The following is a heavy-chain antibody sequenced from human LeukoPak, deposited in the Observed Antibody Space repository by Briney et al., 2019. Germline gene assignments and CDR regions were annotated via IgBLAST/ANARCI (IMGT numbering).Heavy chain of an antibody. D-gene: IGHD3-22*01. CDR3: ARDNDYYDSSGYYSDAFDI. J-gene: IGHJ3*02. CDR2: IYYSGST. Sequence: SETLSLTCTVSGGSIGSYYWSWIRQPPGKGLEWIGYIYYSGSTNYNPSLKSRVTISVDTSKNQFSLKLSSVTAADAAVYYCARDNDYYDSSGYYSDAFDIWGQGTMVTVSS. V-gene: IGHV4-59*01. CDR1: GGSIGSYY.